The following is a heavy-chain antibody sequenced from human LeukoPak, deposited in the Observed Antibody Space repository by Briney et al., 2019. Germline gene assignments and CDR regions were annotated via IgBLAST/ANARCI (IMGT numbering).Heavy chain of an antibody. CDR3: ARGIYFDY. J-gene: IGHJ4*02. CDR2: ISSGGSTI. V-gene: IGHV3-48*02. Sequence: PGGSLRLSCAASGFILSDYSMTWVRQAPGKGLEWVSHISSGGSTIYYADSAKGRFTISRDNARSSVYLIMSSLRDEDTAVYYCARGIYFDYWGQGTLVTVSS. CDR1: GFILSDYS.